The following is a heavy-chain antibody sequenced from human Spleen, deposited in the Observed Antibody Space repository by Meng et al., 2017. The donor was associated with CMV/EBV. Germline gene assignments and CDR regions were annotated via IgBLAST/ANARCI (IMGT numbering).Heavy chain of an antibody. D-gene: IGHD6-13*01. V-gene: IGHV3-21*01. J-gene: IGHJ4*02. CDR1: GFTFSNYW. CDR2: ISSSSTYI. Sequence: SGFTFSNYWMTWVRQAPGKGLEWVSSISSSSTYIYYADSVKGRFTISRDNAKNSLYLQMNSLRAEDTALYYCAREAAAGTDMYYFDYWGQGTLVTVSS. CDR3: AREAAAGTDMYYFDY.